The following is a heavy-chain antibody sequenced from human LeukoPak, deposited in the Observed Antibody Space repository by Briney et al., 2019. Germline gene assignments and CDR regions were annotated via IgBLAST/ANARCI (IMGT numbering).Heavy chain of an antibody. Sequence: ASVKVSCKASGYTFISYDINWVRQATGQGLEWMGWMNPNSGNTGYAQKFQGRVTMTRNTSISTAYMELSSLRSEDTAVYYCAIPYSSYDFWSGYYTPGGYYYYGMDVWGQGTTVTVSS. J-gene: IGHJ6*02. CDR1: GYTFISYD. D-gene: IGHD3-3*01. V-gene: IGHV1-8*01. CDR2: MNPNSGNT. CDR3: AIPYSSYDFWSGYYTPGGYYYYGMDV.